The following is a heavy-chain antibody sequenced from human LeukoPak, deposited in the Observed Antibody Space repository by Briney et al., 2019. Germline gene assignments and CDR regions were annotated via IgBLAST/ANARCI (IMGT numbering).Heavy chain of an antibody. CDR3: ARAHHRRVYDYVWGSYPY. CDR1: GFTFSSYW. J-gene: IGHJ4*02. Sequence: GGSLRLSCVASGFTFSSYWMSWVRQAPGKGLEWVSYISSSSSTIYYADSVKGRFTISRDDAKNSLYLQMNSLRAEDTAVYYCARAHHRRVYDYVWGSYPYWGQGTLVTVSS. D-gene: IGHD3-16*02. V-gene: IGHV3-48*01. CDR2: ISSSSSTI.